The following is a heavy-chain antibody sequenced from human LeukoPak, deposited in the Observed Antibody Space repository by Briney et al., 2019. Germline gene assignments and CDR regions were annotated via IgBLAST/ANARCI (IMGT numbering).Heavy chain of an antibody. CDR3: VRDRELTY. D-gene: IGHD3-10*01. V-gene: IGHV4-4*08. CDR1: DGSISIYY. J-gene: IGHJ4*02. CDR2: VYSSGNT. Sequence: SVTLSLTCTVSDGSISIYYWSWIRQPPGKGLEWIGYVYSSGNTNYSPSLKGRAIISADTSKNQFSLKLTSVTAADTAVYYCVRDRELTYWGQGILVTVSS.